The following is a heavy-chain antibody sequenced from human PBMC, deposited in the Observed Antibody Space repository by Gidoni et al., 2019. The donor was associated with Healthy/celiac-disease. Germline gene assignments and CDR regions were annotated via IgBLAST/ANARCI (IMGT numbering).Heavy chain of an antibody. D-gene: IGHD6-19*01. J-gene: IGHJ2*01. CDR1: GFPFSSYS. CDR3: ARDPGIAVVDWYFDL. CDR2: ISSSSSNI. V-gene: IGHV3-48*02. Sequence: EVQLVESGGGLVQPGGSLRLSCAASGFPFSSYSMNWVRQAPGKGLEWVSYISSSSSNIYYADSVKGRFTISRDNAKNSLYLQMNSLRDEDTAVYYCARDPGIAVVDWYFDLWGRGTLVTVSS.